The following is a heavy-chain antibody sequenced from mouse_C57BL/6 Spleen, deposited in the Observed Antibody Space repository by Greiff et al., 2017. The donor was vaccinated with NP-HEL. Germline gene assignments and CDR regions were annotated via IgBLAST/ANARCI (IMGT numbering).Heavy chain of an antibody. CDR2: ISYDGSN. Sequence: EVKLQESGPGLVKPSQSLSLTCSVTGYSITSGYYWNWIRQFPGNKLEWMGYISYDGSNNYNPSLKNRISITRDTSKNQFFLKLDSVTTEDTATYYCATLYDGYYVFAYWGQGTLVTVSA. CDR1: GYSITSGYY. V-gene: IGHV3-6*01. J-gene: IGHJ3*01. CDR3: ATLYDGYYVFAY. D-gene: IGHD2-3*01.